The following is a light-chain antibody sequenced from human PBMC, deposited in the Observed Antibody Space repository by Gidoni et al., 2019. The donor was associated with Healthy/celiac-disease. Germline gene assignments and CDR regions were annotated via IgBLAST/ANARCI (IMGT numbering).Light chain of an antibody. CDR2: AAS. CDR3: QQLNSYPL. V-gene: IGKV1-9*01. J-gene: IGKJ3*01. Sequence: DIQLTQSPSFLSASVGDRVTITCWASQGSSSYLAWYQQRPGKAPKLLIYAASTLQSGVPSRFSGSGSGTEFTLTISSLQPEDFATYYCQQLNSYPLFGPGTKVDIK. CDR1: QGSSSY.